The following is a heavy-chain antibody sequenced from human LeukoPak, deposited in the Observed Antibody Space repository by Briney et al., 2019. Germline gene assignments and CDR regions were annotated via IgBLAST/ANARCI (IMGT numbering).Heavy chain of an antibody. J-gene: IGHJ3*02. D-gene: IGHD6-13*01. V-gene: IGHV3-11*04. CDR3: AGSWSPYDAFDI. CDR1: GFTFRDYD. Sequence: GGSLRLSCAASGFTFRDYDMTWIRQAPGKGLEWVSYISSSDTTMYNADSVKGRFTISRDNAKNSLYLQMNSLRAEDTAVYYCAGSWSPYDAFDIWGQGTMVSVSS. CDR2: ISSSDTTM.